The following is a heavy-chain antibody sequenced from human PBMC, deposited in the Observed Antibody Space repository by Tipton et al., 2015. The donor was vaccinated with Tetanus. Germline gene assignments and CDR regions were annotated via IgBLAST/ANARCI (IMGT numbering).Heavy chain of an antibody. CDR3: ARGGDNLTFQRPTGRWFDP. CDR1: GGSVSSGAYC. D-gene: IGHD1-1*01. V-gene: IGHV4-31*03. J-gene: IGHJ5*02. Sequence: TLSLTCTVSGGSVSSGAYCWSWIRQHPGKGLESIGCISSRGSTYYNPSLTSRVSISVDTSKNQFSLKLTSVTAAYTAIYYCARGGDNLTFQRPTGRWFDPWGHGTLVTVSS. CDR2: ISSRGST.